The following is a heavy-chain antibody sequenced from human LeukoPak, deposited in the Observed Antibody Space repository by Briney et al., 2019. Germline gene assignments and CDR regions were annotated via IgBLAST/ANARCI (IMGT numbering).Heavy chain of an antibody. D-gene: IGHD6-13*01. CDR1: GFTFSSYG. Sequence: GGSLRLSCAASGFTFSSYGMHWVRQAPGKGLEWVAVISYDGSNKYYADSVKGRFTISRDNSKNTLYLQMNSLRAEDTAVYYCAKNYGSWHYSYYYGMDVWGQGTTVTVSS. CDR2: ISYDGSNK. V-gene: IGHV3-30*18. CDR3: AKNYGSWHYSYYYGMDV. J-gene: IGHJ6*02.